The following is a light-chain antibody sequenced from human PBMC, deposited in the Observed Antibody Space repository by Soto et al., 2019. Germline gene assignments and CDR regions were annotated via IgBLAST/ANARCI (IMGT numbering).Light chain of an antibody. CDR3: QQYGSSGT. Sequence: VVTQCPGTLSLSQGERATLSCRASQSVSNNYLAWYQQKPGQAPRLLIYGASNRATGIPDRSSGSGSGTDFTLTISRLEPEDFAVYYCQQYGSSGTFGQGTHVEVK. J-gene: IGKJ1*01. CDR1: QSVSNNY. V-gene: IGKV3-20*01. CDR2: GAS.